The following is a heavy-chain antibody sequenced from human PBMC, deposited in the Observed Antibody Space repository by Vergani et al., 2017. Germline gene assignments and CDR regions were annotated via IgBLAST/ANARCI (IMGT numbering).Heavy chain of an antibody. D-gene: IGHD6-19*01. CDR2: ISYDGNNK. V-gene: IGHV3-30*04. CDR3: AIDYGIAVAGTGDY. CDR1: GFTFSSYA. Sequence: QVQLVESGGGVVQPGRSLRLSCAASGFTFSSYAMHWVRQAPGKGLERVAVISYDGNNKYYADSVKGRFTISRDNSKNTLYLQMNSLRAEDTAVYYCAIDYGIAVAGTGDYWGQGTLVTVSS. J-gene: IGHJ4*02.